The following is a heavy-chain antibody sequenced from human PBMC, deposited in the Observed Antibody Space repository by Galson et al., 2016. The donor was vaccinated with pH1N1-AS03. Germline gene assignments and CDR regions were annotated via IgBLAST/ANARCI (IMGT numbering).Heavy chain of an antibody. Sequence: QSGAEVKKPGQSLKISCTGSGYTFDNYWIGWVRQMPGKGLEWMGIIYPGDSDTRSNPSFQGQVTITADKSITTAYLQWSSLKASDTAIYYCARRGTHGYSNWFDPWGQGTLVTVSS. D-gene: IGHD2-8*01. CDR1: GYTFDNYW. V-gene: IGHV5-51*01. CDR2: IYPGDSDT. CDR3: ARRGTHGYSNWFDP. J-gene: IGHJ5*02.